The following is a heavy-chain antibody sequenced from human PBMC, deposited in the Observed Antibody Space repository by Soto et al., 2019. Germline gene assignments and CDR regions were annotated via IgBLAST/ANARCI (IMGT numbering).Heavy chain of an antibody. CDR1: GFTFSSYA. D-gene: IGHD5-18*01. J-gene: IGHJ6*03. CDR2: ISGSGGST. CDR3: AKYPYSYGYVYYYYYMDV. Sequence: EVQLLESGGGLVQPGGSLRLSCAASGFTFSSYAMSWVRQAPGKGLEWVSAISGSGGSTHYADSVKGRFTISRDNSKNTLYLQMNSLRAEDTAVYYCAKYPYSYGYVYYYYYMDVWGKGTTVTVSS. V-gene: IGHV3-23*01.